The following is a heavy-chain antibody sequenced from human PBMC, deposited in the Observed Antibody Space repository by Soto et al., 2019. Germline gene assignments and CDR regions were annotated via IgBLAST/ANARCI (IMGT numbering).Heavy chain of an antibody. CDR2: ISPYTDDP. J-gene: IGHJ3*01. V-gene: IGHV1-18*01. CDR1: GNTFTNFG. D-gene: IGHD3-3*01. Sequence: QGQLVQSGVEVKKPGASVKVSCTASGNTFTNFGVTWVRQAPGQGLEWMGWISPYTDDPSYAQKFQGRVTMTIDTSTSTAYLDLRSLTSDDTAVYLCAREGILGLFDAYDLWGQGTMVTVSS. CDR3: AREGILGLFDAYDL.